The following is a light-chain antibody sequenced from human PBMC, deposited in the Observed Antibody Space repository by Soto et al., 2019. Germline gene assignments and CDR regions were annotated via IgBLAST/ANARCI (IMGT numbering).Light chain of an antibody. J-gene: IGKJ4*01. CDR2: AAS. CDR1: QGISNY. Sequence: DIQMTQSPSSLYASVGDIVTITCRASQGISNYLAWYQQIPGKVPKLLISAASTLQSGVPSRFSGSGSGTDFTLTISSLQPEDVATYYCQKYTNVPAFGGGTKVEIK. CDR3: QKYTNVPA. V-gene: IGKV1-27*01.